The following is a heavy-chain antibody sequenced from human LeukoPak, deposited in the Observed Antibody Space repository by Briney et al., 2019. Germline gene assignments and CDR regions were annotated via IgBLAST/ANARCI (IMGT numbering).Heavy chain of an antibody. J-gene: IGHJ4*02. CDR3: ARDPNNYGSGSYQGGY. D-gene: IGHD3-10*01. CDR2: ISGSGGNT. CDR1: GFSFSSYA. Sequence: HPGGSLRLSCAVSGFSFSSYAMSWVRQAPGKGLEWVSAISGSGGNTYYADSVKGRFTISRDNAKNSLYLQMNSLRAEDTAVYYCARDPNNYGSGSYQGGYWGQGTLVTVSS. V-gene: IGHV3-23*01.